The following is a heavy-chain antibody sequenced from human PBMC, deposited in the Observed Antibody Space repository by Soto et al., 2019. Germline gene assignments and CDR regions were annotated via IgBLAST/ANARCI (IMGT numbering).Heavy chain of an antibody. V-gene: IGHV4-39*01. J-gene: IGHJ4*02. CDR2: IYSTVST. CDR3: ARGIGYCSSINCYSSRRLRFDS. Sequence: QLQLQESGPGLVKPSETLSLTCTVSGGSISSSLYYWGWIHQPPGKGLEWIGTIYSTVSTHYNPSLKSRVTISVDTSKNQFSLKMSSVTAADTAVYYCARGIGYCSSINCYSSRRLRFDSWGQGTLVTVSS. CDR1: GGSISSSLYY. D-gene: IGHD2-2*01.